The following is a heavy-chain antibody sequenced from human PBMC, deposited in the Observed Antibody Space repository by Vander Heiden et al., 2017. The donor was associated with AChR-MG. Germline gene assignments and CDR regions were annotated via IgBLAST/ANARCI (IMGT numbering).Heavy chain of an antibody. Sequence: QAQLVQHGAELKKPGASVKVSCKASGYTTTGYYMHWVRQAHGQGLEGMGWINPASGGTNYAQKFQGRVTMTRNTSISTAYMELSRLGADDTAVYYCARVVVAVDTYYFDYWGQGTLVTVSS. J-gene: IGHJ4*02. V-gene: IGHV1-2*02. CDR2: INPASGGT. D-gene: IGHD6-19*01. CDR1: GYTTTGYY. CDR3: ARVVVAVDTYYFDY.